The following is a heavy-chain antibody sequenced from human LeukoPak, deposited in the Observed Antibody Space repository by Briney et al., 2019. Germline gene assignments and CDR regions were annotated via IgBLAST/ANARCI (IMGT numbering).Heavy chain of an antibody. V-gene: IGHV1-2*02. D-gene: IGHD6-13*01. CDR3: ARDLSQYSSSWYEEHYFDY. CDR2: INPNSGGT. J-gene: IGHJ4*02. CDR1: GYTFTGYY. Sequence: ASVKVSCKASGYTFTGYYMHWVRQAPGQGLEWMGWINPNSGGTNYAQKFQGRVTMTRDTSISTAYMELSRLRSDDTAVYYCARDLSQYSSSWYEEHYFDYWDQGTLVTVSS.